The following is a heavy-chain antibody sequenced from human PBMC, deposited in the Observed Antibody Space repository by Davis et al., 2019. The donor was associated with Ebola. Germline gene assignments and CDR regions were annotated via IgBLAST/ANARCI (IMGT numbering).Heavy chain of an antibody. V-gene: IGHV3-48*03. CDR2: ISSSGSTI. J-gene: IGHJ5*02. D-gene: IGHD6-13*01. CDR3: ARGYSSSWYFWFDP. CDR1: GFTFSSYE. Sequence: GGSLRLSCAASGFTFSSYEMNWVRQAPGKGLEWVSYISSSGSTIYYADSVKGRFTISSDNAKNSLYLQMNSLRAEDTAVYYCARGYSSSWYFWFDPWGQGTLVTVSS.